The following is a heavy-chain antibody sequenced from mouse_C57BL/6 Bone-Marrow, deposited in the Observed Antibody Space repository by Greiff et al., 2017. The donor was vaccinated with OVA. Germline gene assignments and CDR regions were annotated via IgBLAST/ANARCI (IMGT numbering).Heavy chain of an antibody. CDR3: ARSGLGRDAMDY. D-gene: IGHD4-1*01. J-gene: IGHJ4*01. V-gene: IGHV1-50*01. CDR2: IDPSDSYT. CDR1: GYTFTSYW. Sequence: QVQLQQPGAELVQPGASVKLSCKASGYTFTSYWMQWVKQRPGQGLEWIGEIDPSDSYTNSNQKFKGKATLTVDTSSSTAYMQLSSLTSEDSAVYYCARSGLGRDAMDYWGQGTSVTVSS.